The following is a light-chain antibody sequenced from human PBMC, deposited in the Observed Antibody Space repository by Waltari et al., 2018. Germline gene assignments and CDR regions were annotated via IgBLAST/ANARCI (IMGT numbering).Light chain of an antibody. CDR2: KIS. CDR3: MQHSFWPLT. Sequence: DVVLTQSPLSLPVTLGQPASISCTSSQGVVRHDGNTFLNWFQQRPGQSPRRLIYKISNRDSGVPDRFSGSGSGTDFTLKISRVEAEDVGVYYCMQHSFWPLTFGGGTKVEIK. CDR1: QGVVRHDGNTF. J-gene: IGKJ4*01. V-gene: IGKV2-30*02.